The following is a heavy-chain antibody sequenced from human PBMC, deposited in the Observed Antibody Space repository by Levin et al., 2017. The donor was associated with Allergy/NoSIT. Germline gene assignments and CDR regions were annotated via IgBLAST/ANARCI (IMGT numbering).Heavy chain of an antibody. J-gene: IGHJ3*02. CDR1: GFTFDDYA. D-gene: IGHD4-11*01. CDR2: ISWNSGSI. V-gene: IGHV3-9*01. Sequence: LSLTCAASGFTFDDYAMHWVRQAPGKGLEWVSGISWNSGSIGYADSVKGRFTISRDNAKNSLYLQMNSLRAEDTALYYCAKAAYSNYDYDAFDIWGQGTMVTVSS. CDR3: AKAAYSNYDYDAFDI.